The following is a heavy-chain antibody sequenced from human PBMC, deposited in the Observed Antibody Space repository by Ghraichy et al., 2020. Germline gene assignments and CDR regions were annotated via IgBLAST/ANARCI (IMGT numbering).Heavy chain of an antibody. CDR2: IHYSGST. Sequence: ETLSLTCTVSGGSISSYYWGWIRQTPGKRLEWIGYIHYSGSTNYNPSLKSRVTISLDMPKNQFSLKLNSVTAGDTAVYYCARRGITAGGSGWFPPWGQGTLVTVSS. D-gene: IGHD6-13*01. CDR3: ARRGITAGGSGWFPP. J-gene: IGHJ5*02. CDR1: GGSISSYY. V-gene: IGHV4-59*08.